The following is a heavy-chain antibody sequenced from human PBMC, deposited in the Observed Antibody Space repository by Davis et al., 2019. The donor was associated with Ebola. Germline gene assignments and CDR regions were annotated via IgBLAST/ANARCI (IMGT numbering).Heavy chain of an antibody. D-gene: IGHD3-10*01. CDR3: ARNDFTMVRGRLGHYYYYYGMDV. CDR1: GFTFSSYS. CDR2: ISSSSRTT. Sequence: GGSLRLSCAASGFTFSSYSMNWVRQAPGKGLEWVAYISSSSRTTYNADSVKGRFTISRDNSKNTLYLQVNSLRVEDTALYYCARNDFTMVRGRLGHYYYYYGMDVWGQGTTVAVSS. V-gene: IGHV3-48*01. J-gene: IGHJ6*02.